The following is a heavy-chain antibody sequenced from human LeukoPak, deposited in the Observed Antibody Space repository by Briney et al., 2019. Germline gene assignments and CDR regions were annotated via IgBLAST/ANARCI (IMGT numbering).Heavy chain of an antibody. CDR1: GGFINSYY. CDR3: ARESGSYLWRSWLNP. D-gene: IGHD3-16*01. V-gene: IGHV4-59*01. CDR2: IYNIGNT. J-gene: IGHJ5*02. Sequence: PSETLSLTCTVSGGFINSYYWTWIRQPPGKGLEWIGNIYNIGNTNYNPSLNSRVTISVDTSKTQFSLKLNSVTAADTAVYYCARESGSYLWRSWLNPWGQGTLVTVSS.